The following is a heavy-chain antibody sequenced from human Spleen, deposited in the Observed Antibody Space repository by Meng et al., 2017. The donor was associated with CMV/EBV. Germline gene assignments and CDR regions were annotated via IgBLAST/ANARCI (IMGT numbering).Heavy chain of an antibody. D-gene: IGHD3-3*01. CDR1: GFTFGSYW. J-gene: IGHJ4*02. Sequence: GESLKISCAASGFTFGSYWMRWGRQAPGKGLEWVAVIKEDGSEEYYVDSVKGRFTISRDNARDSLFLQMNSLRAEDTAVYYCARCLTIFGILKPPPSLTWGQGTLVTVSS. CDR2: IKEDGSEE. CDR3: ARCLTIFGILKPPPSLT. V-gene: IGHV3-7*01.